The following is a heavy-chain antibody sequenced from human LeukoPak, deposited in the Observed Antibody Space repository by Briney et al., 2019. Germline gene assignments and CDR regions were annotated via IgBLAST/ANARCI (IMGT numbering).Heavy chain of an antibody. Sequence: PGGSLRLSCAASGFTFSSYGMGWVRQAPGKGLEWVSAISGSGGSTYYADSVKGRFTISRDNSKKTLYLQMNSLRAEDTAVYYCARAGVAAAGTIRWFDPWGQGTLVTVSS. CDR3: ARAGVAAAGTIRWFDP. D-gene: IGHD6-13*01. CDR2: ISGSGGST. CDR1: GFTFSSYG. V-gene: IGHV3-23*01. J-gene: IGHJ5*02.